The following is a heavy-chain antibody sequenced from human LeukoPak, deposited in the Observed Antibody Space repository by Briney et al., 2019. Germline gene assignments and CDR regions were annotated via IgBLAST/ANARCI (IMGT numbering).Heavy chain of an antibody. CDR3: ARTKEMATISYFDS. D-gene: IGHD5-24*01. Sequence: GGSLRLSCAASGFTFSSYSMNWVRQAPGKGLEWVSSISSSSSYIYYADSVKGRFTISRDNAKNSLYLQMNSLRAEDTAVYHCARTKEMATISYFDSWGQGTLVTVSS. J-gene: IGHJ4*02. CDR1: GFTFSSYS. CDR2: ISSSSSYI. V-gene: IGHV3-21*01.